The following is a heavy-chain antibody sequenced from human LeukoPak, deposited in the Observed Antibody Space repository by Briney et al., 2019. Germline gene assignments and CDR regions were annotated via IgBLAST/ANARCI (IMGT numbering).Heavy chain of an antibody. D-gene: IGHD2-15*01. J-gene: IGHJ4*02. CDR2: INSDGSST. V-gene: IGHV3-74*01. CDR3: ARECRGGSCYAALDY. CDR1: GFTFSSYW. Sequence: GGSLRLSCAASGFTFSSYWMHWVRQAPGKGLVWVSRINSDGSSTSYADSVKGLFTISRDNAKNTLYLQMNRLRAEATAVYYCARECRGGSCYAALDYWGQGTLVTVSS.